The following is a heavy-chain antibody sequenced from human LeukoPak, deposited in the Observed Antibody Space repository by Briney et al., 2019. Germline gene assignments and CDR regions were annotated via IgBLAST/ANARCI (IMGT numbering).Heavy chain of an antibody. D-gene: IGHD4-17*01. CDR3: AKWGNYGEYDY. J-gene: IGHJ4*02. Sequence: GGSLRLSCAASGFTFSSYAMSWVRQAPGKGLEWVSGISGSGDNTEYTDYVKGRFTISRDNAKNTLHLQMNSLRAADTAVYYCAKWGNYGEYDYWGQGSLVTVAS. CDR2: ISGSGDNT. CDR1: GFTFSSYA. V-gene: IGHV3-23*01.